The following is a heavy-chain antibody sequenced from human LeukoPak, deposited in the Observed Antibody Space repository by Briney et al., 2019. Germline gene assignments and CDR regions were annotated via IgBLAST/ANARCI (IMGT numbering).Heavy chain of an antibody. J-gene: IGHJ5*02. Sequence: SETLSLTCTVSGGSISSYYWSWIRQPAGKGLEWIGRIYTSGSTNYNPSLKSRVTISVDTSKNQFSLKLSSVTAADTAVYYCAREWSMVRGVIDNWFDPWGQGTLVTISS. CDR1: GGSISSYY. CDR2: IYTSGST. CDR3: AREWSMVRGVIDNWFDP. V-gene: IGHV4-4*07. D-gene: IGHD3-10*01.